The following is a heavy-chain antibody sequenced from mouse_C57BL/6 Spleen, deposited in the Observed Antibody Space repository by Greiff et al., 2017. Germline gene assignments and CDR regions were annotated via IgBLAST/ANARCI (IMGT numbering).Heavy chain of an antibody. CDR2: IYPRSGNT. D-gene: IGHD1-1*01. CDR3: ARSITTVVAYYLDY. V-gene: IGHV1-81*01. J-gene: IGHJ2*01. Sequence: VQLQQSGAELARPGASVKLSCKASGYTFTSYGISWVKQRTGQGLEWIGEIYPRSGNTNYNEKFKGKATLTADKSSSTAYMELRSLTSEDSAVYFCARSITTVVAYYLDYWGQGTTLTVSS. CDR1: GYTFTSYG.